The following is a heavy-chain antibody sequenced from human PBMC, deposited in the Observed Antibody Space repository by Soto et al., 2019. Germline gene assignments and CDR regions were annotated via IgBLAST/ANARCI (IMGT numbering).Heavy chain of an antibody. CDR2: ISSSSSYI. CDR3: AREHTRPITGTSVMAY. J-gene: IGHJ4*02. CDR1: GFAFSSYS. Sequence: EVQLVESGGGLVKPGGSLRLSCAASGFAFSSYSMNWVRQAPGKGLEWVSSISSSSSYIYYADSVKGRFTISRDNAKNSLYLQMNSLRAEDTAVYYCAREHTRPITGTSVMAYWGQGTLVTVSS. D-gene: IGHD1-7*01. V-gene: IGHV3-21*01.